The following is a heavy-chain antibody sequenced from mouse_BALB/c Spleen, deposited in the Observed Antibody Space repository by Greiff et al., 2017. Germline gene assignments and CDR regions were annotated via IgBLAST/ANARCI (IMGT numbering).Heavy chain of an antibody. CDR2: ISYDGSN. V-gene: IGHV3-6*02. D-gene: IGHD2-3*01. J-gene: IGHJ1*01. Sequence: VQLKESGPGLVKPSQSLSLTCSVTGYSITSGYYWNWIRQFLGNKLEWMGYISYDGSNNYNPSLKNRISITRDTSKNQFFLKLNSVTTEDTATYYCARGIGYYLYWYFDVWGAGTTVTVSS. CDR3: ARGIGYYLYWYFDV. CDR1: GYSITSGYY.